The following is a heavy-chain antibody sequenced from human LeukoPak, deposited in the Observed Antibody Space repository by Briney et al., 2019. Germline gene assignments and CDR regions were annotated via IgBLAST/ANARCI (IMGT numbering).Heavy chain of an antibody. CDR2: LSPYNGNT. D-gene: IGHD3-3*01. CDR3: ARSYYDFWSGYYTPFDY. V-gene: IGHV1-18*01. CDR1: GYTFTSYG. Sequence: ASVKVSCKASGYTFTSYGISWVRQAPGQGLEWMGWLSPYNGNTNYAQNLQGRVTITRNTSISTAYMELSSLRSEDTAVYYCARSYYDFWSGYYTPFDYWGQGTLVTVSS. J-gene: IGHJ4*02.